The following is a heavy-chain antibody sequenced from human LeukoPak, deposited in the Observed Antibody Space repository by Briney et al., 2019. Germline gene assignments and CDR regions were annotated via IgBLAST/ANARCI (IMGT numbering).Heavy chain of an antibody. J-gene: IGHJ4*02. CDR1: GFTFSSYE. D-gene: IGHD7-27*01. CDR3: AREDSLGVDY. CDR2: ISSSGSTI. Sequence: GGSLRLSCAASGFTFSSYEMNWVRQAPGKGLEWVSYISSSGSTIYYADSVKGRFTISRDNAKNSLYLQMNGLRAEDTAVYYCAREDSLGVDYWGQGTLVTVSS. V-gene: IGHV3-48*03.